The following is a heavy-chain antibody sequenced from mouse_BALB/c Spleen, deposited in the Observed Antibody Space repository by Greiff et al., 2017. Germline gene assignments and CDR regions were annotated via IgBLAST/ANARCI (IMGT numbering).Heavy chain of an antibody. D-gene: IGHD2-2*01. V-gene: IGHV3-2*02. CDR3: AALWLRRGAWFAY. CDR1: GYSITSDYA. J-gene: IGHJ3*01. CDR2: ISYSGST. Sequence: EVKLQESGPGLVKPSQSLSLTCTVTGYSITSDYAWNWIRQFPGNKLEWMGYISYSGSTSYNPSLKSRISITRDTSKNQFFLQLNSVTTEDTATYYCAALWLRRGAWFAYWGQGTLVTVSA.